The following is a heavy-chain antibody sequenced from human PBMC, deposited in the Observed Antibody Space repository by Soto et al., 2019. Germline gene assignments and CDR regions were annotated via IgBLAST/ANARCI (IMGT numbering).Heavy chain of an antibody. J-gene: IGHJ4*02. CDR2: IYYSGST. V-gene: IGHV4-30-4*01. D-gene: IGHD3-22*01. Sequence: LSLTCTVSVVSISSGDYYLSWIRQPPGKGLEWIWYIYYSGSTYYNPSLKSRVTISVDTSKNQFSLKLSSVTAADTAVYYCARMYYYDSSGYYYFDYWGQGTLVTVSS. CDR3: ARMYYYDSSGYYYFDY. CDR1: VVSISSGDYY.